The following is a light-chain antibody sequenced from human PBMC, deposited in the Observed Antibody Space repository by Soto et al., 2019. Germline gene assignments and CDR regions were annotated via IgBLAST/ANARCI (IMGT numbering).Light chain of an antibody. CDR3: QQYGSSPSGT. J-gene: IGKJ5*01. V-gene: IGKV3-20*01. CDR1: QSVSSSY. Sequence: EIVLTQSPGTQSLSPGERATLSCRASQSVSSSYLAWYQQKPGQAPRLLIYGASSRATGIPDRFSGSGSGTDFTLTISRLEPEDFAVYYCQQYGSSPSGTFGQGTRLEIK. CDR2: GAS.